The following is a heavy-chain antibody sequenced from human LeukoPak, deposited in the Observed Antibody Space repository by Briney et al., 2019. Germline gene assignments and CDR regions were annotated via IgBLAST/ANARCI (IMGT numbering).Heavy chain of an antibody. CDR1: GYTFARYY. Sequence: ASVKVSCKASGYTFARYYMHWVRQAPGQGLEWMGIINPSGGSTSYAQKFQGRVTMTRDTSTSTVYMDLSSLRSEDTAVYYCARAPVGAPRPNDAFDLWGQGTMVTVSS. CDR2: INPSGGST. J-gene: IGHJ3*01. D-gene: IGHD1-26*01. CDR3: ARAPVGAPRPNDAFDL. V-gene: IGHV1-46*01.